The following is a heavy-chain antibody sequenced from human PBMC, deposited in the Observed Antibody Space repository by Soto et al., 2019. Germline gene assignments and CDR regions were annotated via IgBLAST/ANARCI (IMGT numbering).Heavy chain of an antibody. CDR1: GGTFSSYA. CDR2: IIPIFGTA. D-gene: IGHD3-22*01. V-gene: IGHV1-69*05. CDR3: ATAGNYDSSGRDF. Sequence: SVKVSCKASGGTFSSYAISWVRQAPGQGLEWMGGIIPIFGTANYAQKLQGRVTMTTDTSTSTAYMELRSLRSDDTAVYYCATAGNYDSSGRDFWGQGTRVTAPQ. J-gene: IGHJ4*02.